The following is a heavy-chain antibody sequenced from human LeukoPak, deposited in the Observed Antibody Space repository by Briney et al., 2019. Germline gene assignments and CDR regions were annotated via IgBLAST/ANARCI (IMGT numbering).Heavy chain of an antibody. CDR2: INHSGST. V-gene: IGHV4-34*01. Sequence: SETLSLTCAVYGGSCSGYYWSWIRQPPGKGLEWIGEINHSGSTNYNPSLKSRVTISVDTSKNQFSLKLSSVTAADTAVYYCARHSSSVISDSGFDYWGQGTLVTVSS. J-gene: IGHJ4*02. CDR3: ARHSSSVISDSGFDY. CDR1: GGSCSGYY. D-gene: IGHD3-10*01.